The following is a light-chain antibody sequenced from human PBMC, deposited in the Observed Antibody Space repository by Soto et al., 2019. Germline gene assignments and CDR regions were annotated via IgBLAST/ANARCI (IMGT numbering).Light chain of an antibody. CDR1: QSISSY. V-gene: IGKV1-39*01. Sequence: DIQMTQSPSSLSASVGDRVTITCRASQSISSYLNWYQQKPGKAPKLLIYAASSLQSGVPSRFSGSGSGTDFTITISILQPEDFATYYCQQSYSTPPWTFGQGNKMEIK. J-gene: IGKJ1*01. CDR2: AAS. CDR3: QQSYSTPPWT.